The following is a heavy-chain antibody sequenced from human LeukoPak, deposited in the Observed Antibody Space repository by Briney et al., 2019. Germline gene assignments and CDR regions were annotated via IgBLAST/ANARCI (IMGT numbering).Heavy chain of an antibody. J-gene: IGHJ4*02. CDR3: AREDRGVLIVDY. D-gene: IGHD3-10*01. V-gene: IGHV1-8*01. CDR1: GYTFTSYD. CDR2: MNPNSGNT. Sequence: ASVKVSCKASGYTFTSYDINWVRQATGQGLEWMGWMNPNSGNTGYAQKFQGRVTMARNTSISTAYMELSSQRSEDTAVYYCAREDRGVLIVDYWGQGTLVTVSS.